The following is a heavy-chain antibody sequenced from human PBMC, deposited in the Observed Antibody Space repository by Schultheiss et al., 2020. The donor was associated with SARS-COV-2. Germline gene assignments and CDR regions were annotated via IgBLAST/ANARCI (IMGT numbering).Heavy chain of an antibody. CDR2: IYSGGST. J-gene: IGHJ3*02. CDR3: ARGLKWELYDAFDI. CDR1: GFTFSSYA. V-gene: IGHV3-66*01. Sequence: GASLKISCAASGFTFSSYAMSWVRQAPGKGLEWVSVIYSGGSTYYADSVKGRFTISRDNAKNSLYLQMNSLRAEDTAVYYCARGLKWELYDAFDIWGQGTMVTVSS. D-gene: IGHD1-26*01.